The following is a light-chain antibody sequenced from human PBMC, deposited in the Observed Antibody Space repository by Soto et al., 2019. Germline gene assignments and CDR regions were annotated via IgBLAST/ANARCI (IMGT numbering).Light chain of an antibody. CDR2: GAS. J-gene: IGKJ1*01. CDR3: QQYGSSPTT. CDR1: QSFSSSY. V-gene: IGKV3-20*01. Sequence: EIVLTQSPGTLSLSPGERATLSCRASQSFSSSYLAWYQQKPGQAPRLLISGASTRAAGISDRFRGSGSGTDFTLTISRLEPEDFAVYYCQQYGSSPTTFGQGTKVDIK.